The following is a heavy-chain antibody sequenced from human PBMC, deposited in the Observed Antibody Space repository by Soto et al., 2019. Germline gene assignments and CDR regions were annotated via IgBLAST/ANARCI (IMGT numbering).Heavy chain of an antibody. V-gene: IGHV4-59*08. Sequence: PSETLSLTCTVSGGSISRYYWGWIRQPPGKGLEWIGYIYYSGSTNYNPSLKSRVTISVDTSKNQFSLKLNSMTAADTAVYYCARHNYGSGSTYFDYWGQGTLVTVSS. D-gene: IGHD3-10*01. CDR1: GGSISRYY. J-gene: IGHJ4*02. CDR3: ARHNYGSGSTYFDY. CDR2: IYYSGST.